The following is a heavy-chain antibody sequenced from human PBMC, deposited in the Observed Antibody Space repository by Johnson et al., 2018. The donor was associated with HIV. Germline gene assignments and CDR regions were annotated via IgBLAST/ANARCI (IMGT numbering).Heavy chain of an antibody. V-gene: IGHV3-7*01. CDR2: INQEGGGK. CDR3: ARSDASDI. J-gene: IGHJ3*02. Sequence: MLLVESGGGVVQPGRSLRLSCAASGFTFRNFWMNWVRQAPGKGLVWVANINQEGGGKYYVDSVKGRFTISRDNAKNSLYLQMNNLRAEDTAMYYCARSDASDIWGQGTMVTVSS. CDR1: GFTFRNFW.